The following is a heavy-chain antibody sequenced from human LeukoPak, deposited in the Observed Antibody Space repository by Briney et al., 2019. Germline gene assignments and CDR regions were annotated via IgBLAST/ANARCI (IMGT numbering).Heavy chain of an antibody. CDR2: IIPIFGTA. CDR3: ARGSSLDFWSGSSAFDP. CDR1: GGTFSSYA. D-gene: IGHD3-3*01. Sequence: GASVKISCKASGGTFSSYAISWVRQAPGQGLEWMGGIIPIFGTANYAQKFQGRVTITTDESTSTAYMELSSLRSEDTAVYYCARGSSLDFWSGSSAFDPWGQGTLVTVSS. J-gene: IGHJ5*02. V-gene: IGHV1-69*05.